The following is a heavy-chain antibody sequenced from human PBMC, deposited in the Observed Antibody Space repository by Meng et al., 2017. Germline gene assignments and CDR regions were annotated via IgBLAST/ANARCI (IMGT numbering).Heavy chain of an antibody. Sequence: SDTLSLTCAVYGGSFSGYYWSWIRQPPGKGLEWIGYIYYSGSTNYNPSLKSRVTISVDTSKNQFSLKLSSVTAADTAVYYCATWNDRSGFGGYFDDWGQGTLVTVSS. CDR1: GGSFSGYY. CDR3: ATWNDRSGFGGYFDD. J-gene: IGHJ4*02. V-gene: IGHV4-59*01. D-gene: IGHD3-22*01. CDR2: IYYSGST.